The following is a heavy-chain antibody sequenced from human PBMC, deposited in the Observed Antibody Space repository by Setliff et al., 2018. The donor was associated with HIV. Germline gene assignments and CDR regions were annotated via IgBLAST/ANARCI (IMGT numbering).Heavy chain of an antibody. J-gene: IGHJ4*02. Sequence: PGESLKISCAASGFTFSSYWMSWVRQAPGKGLEWVANIKQDGSEKYYVDSVKGRFTISRDNAKNSLYLQMDSLRAEDTAVYYCARDRYSGSSTDYWGQGTLVTVSS. CDR1: GFTFSSYW. V-gene: IGHV3-7*01. CDR2: IKQDGSEK. D-gene: IGHD1-26*01. CDR3: ARDRYSGSSTDY.